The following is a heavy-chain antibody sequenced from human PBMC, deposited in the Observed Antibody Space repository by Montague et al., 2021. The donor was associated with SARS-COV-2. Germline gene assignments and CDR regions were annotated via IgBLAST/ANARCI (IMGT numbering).Heavy chain of an antibody. Sequence: ETLSLICAVYGGSFSGYYWTWIRQSPGKGLEWIAEINHSGTTNYNFNPSLRSRVTISVDTSKSQFSLKLSSVTAADTGVYYCARWDPQTLTLIGLRGKSASDYWGQGTLVTVSS. J-gene: IGHJ4*02. CDR1: GGSFSGYY. CDR2: INHSGTT. D-gene: IGHD4-23*01. CDR3: ARWDPQTLTLIGLRGKSASDY. V-gene: IGHV4-34*01.